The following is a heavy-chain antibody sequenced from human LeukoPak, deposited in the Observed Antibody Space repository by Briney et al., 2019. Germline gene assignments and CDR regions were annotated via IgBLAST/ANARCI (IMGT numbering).Heavy chain of an antibody. V-gene: IGHV3-30-3*01. CDR2: ISFDGSNR. CDR1: GFTFSTYT. Sequence: GRSLRLSCAASGFTFSTYTMHWVRQAPGKGLEWVTLISFDGSNRYFADSVRGRFTISRDNSKNTLYLQMNSLRAEDTAVYYCARDRYGDGFAHFDYWGQGALVTVSS. CDR3: ARDRYGDGFAHFDY. D-gene: IGHD5-24*01. J-gene: IGHJ4*02.